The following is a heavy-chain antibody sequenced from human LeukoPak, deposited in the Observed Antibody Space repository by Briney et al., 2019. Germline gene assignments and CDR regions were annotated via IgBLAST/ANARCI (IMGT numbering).Heavy chain of an antibody. CDR1: GFTFSSSA. CDR2: ISGSGGST. V-gene: IGHV3-23*01. Sequence: GGSLRLSCAASGFTFSSSAMNWVRQAPGKGLEWVSTISGSGGSTYYADSVKGRFTISRDNAKNSLYLQMNSLRAEDTAVYYCARDPYYDFWSDYGTEAFDIWGQGTMVTVSS. J-gene: IGHJ3*02. CDR3: ARDPYYDFWSDYGTEAFDI. D-gene: IGHD3-3*01.